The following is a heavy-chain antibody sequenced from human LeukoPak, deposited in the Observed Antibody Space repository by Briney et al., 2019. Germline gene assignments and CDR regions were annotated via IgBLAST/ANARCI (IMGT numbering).Heavy chain of an antibody. CDR2: ISYDGSNK. D-gene: IGHD3-10*01. J-gene: IGHJ3*02. CDR1: GFTFSSYA. CDR3: AIGTRYYAGSGAFDI. Sequence: GGSLRLSCAASGFTFSSYAMHWVRQAPGKGLEWVAVISYDGSNKYYADSVKGRFTISRDNSKNTLYLQMNSLRAEDTAVYYCAIGTRYYAGSGAFDIWGQRTMVTVSS. V-gene: IGHV3-30-3*01.